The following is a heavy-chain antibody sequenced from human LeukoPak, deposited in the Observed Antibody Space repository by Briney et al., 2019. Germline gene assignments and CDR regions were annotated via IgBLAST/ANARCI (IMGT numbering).Heavy chain of an antibody. J-gene: IGHJ4*02. Sequence: GGSLRLSCAASGFVFPTYAMGWVRQAPGKGLEWVAGTSSSGDKTYYADSVKGQFTISRDNSKNTLDLQMNSLRDEDTAMYHCAKVKALDAVASYFDYWGQGTLVTVSS. V-gene: IGHV3-23*01. CDR3: AKVKALDAVASYFDY. CDR1: GFVFPTYA. D-gene: IGHD2-8*01. CDR2: TSSSGDKT.